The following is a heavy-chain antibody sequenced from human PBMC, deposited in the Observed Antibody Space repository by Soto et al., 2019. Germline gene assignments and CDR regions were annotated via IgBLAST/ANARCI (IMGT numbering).Heavy chain of an antibody. CDR2: IHYSGNT. Sequence: PSETLSLTCTVSGGSFISYFWTWVRQSPGKGLQWIGYIHYSGNTNYNPSLKSRLSMSVDTSKNQFSLRLTSVTAADTAVYYCARMNKLAPRRNAFDIWGLGTMVTVS. V-gene: IGHV4-59*01. D-gene: IGHD1-26*01. CDR3: ARMNKLAPRRNAFDI. CDR1: GGSFISYF. J-gene: IGHJ3*02.